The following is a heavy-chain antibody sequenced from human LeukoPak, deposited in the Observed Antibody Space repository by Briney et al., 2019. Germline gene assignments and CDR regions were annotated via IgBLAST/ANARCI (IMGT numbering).Heavy chain of an antibody. CDR3: GRGKSPAAVDD. D-gene: IGHD2-2*01. Sequence: GGSLRLSCAASEFTFNNYAMSWVRQAPGKGLEWVSTISGSGVSTYYADSVKGRFTISRDNAKNTLYLQMNSLRVEDTALYYCGRGKSPAAVDDWGQGTLVTVPS. J-gene: IGHJ4*02. V-gene: IGHV3-23*01. CDR1: EFTFNNYA. CDR2: ISGSGVST.